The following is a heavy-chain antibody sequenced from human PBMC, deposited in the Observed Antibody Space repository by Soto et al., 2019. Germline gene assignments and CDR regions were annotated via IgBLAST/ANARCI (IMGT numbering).Heavy chain of an antibody. CDR2: ISWDGGST. V-gene: IGHV3-43*01. CDR3: AKDSVDYGDYRPGPEFDY. D-gene: IGHD4-17*01. Sequence: EVQLVESGGVVVQPGGSLRLSCAASGFTFDDYTMHWVRQAPGKGLEWVSLISWDGGSTYYADSVKGRFTISRDNSKNSLYLPMNSLRTEDTALYYCAKDSVDYGDYRPGPEFDYWGQGTLVTVSS. CDR1: GFTFDDYT. J-gene: IGHJ4*02.